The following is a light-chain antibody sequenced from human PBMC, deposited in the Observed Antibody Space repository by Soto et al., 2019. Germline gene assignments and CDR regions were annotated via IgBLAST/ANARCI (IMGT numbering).Light chain of an antibody. Sequence: DIQMTQSPSSLSASVGDRVTITCRASQSISSYLNWYQQKPGKAPKLLIYTASSLQSGVPSRFSGSGSGTDFTLTISSLQPEDFATYYCHQSSTPPPTFGQGTKLELK. CDR2: TAS. J-gene: IGKJ2*01. V-gene: IGKV1-39*01. CDR3: HQSSTPPPT. CDR1: QSISSY.